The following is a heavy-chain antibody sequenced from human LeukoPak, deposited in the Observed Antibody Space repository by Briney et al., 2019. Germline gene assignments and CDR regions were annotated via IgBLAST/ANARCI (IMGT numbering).Heavy chain of an antibody. D-gene: IGHD6-19*01. Sequence: SETLSLTCAVYGGSFIGYYWSWIRQPPGRGLEWIGEINHSGSTNYNPSLKSRVTISVDTSKNQFSLKLSSVTAADTAVYYCAHWAGWYFDLWGRGTLVTVSS. CDR3: AHWAGWYFDL. CDR1: GGSFIGYY. CDR2: INHSGST. V-gene: IGHV4-34*01. J-gene: IGHJ2*01.